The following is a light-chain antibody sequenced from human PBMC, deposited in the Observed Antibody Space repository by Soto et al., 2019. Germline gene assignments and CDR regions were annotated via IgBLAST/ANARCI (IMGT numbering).Light chain of an antibody. V-gene: IGKV3D-15*01. CDR1: ERLSSVY. Sequence: MVLTQSPGTLSLSPGERATLSCRASERLSSVYLAWYQQRPGQPPRLLIYDASNRATGIPARFSGSGSGTEFTLTISSLQSEDFAVYYCQQYNNWPPITFGQRTRLEIK. CDR2: DAS. CDR3: QQYNNWPPIT. J-gene: IGKJ5*01.